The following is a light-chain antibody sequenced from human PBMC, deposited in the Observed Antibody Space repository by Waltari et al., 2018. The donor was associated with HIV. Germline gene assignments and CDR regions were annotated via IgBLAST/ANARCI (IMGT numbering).Light chain of an antibody. CDR1: SSDIGAYHY. J-gene: IGLJ2*01. V-gene: IGLV2-14*01. CDR3: SAYGTTSTHVL. CDR2: EVS. Sequence: QSALTQPASVSGSPGQSITISCTGTSSDIGAYHYVSWYQQHPGKAPKLMIYEVSNRPSGVSNRFSGSKSGNTASLTISGLQAEDEADYYCSAYGTTSTHVLFGGGTKLTVL.